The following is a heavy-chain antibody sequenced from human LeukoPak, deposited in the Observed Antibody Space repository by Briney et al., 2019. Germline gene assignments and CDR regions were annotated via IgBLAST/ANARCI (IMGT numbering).Heavy chain of an antibody. CDR1: GFTFSSYT. Sequence: GGSLRLSCAASGFTFSSYTMSWVRQAPGKGLEWVSVFTASGGNTYYADSVKGRFTISRGNSKNTLDLQMNSLRAEDTAVYYCAKSQGSGYYNYFDYWGQGTLVTVSS. CDR3: AKSQGSGYYNYFDY. CDR2: FTASGGNT. D-gene: IGHD3-22*01. J-gene: IGHJ4*02. V-gene: IGHV3-23*01.